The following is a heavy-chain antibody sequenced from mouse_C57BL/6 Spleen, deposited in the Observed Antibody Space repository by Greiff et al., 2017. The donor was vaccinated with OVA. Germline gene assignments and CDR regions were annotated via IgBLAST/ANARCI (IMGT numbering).Heavy chain of an antibody. D-gene: IGHD1-1*01. CDR1: GFSLTSYG. CDR2: IWRGGST. Sequence: VQLQESGPGLVQPSQSLSITCTVSGFSLTSYGVHWVRQSPGKGLEWLGVIWRGGSTDYNAAFMSRLSITKDNSKSQVFFKMNSLQADDTAIYYCAKGATTVVATRAMDYWGQGTSVTVSS. V-gene: IGHV2-5*01. J-gene: IGHJ4*01. CDR3: AKGATTVVATRAMDY.